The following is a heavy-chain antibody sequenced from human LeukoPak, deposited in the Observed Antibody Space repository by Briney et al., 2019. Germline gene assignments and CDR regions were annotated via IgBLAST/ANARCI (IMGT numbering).Heavy chain of an antibody. CDR3: ARDGTSWAGENDAFDI. Sequence: PSETLSLTCTVPGGSISSYYWSWIRQPPGKGLEWIGYIYYSGSTNYNPSLKSRVTISVDTSKNQFSLKLSSVTAADTAVHYCARDGTSWAGENDAFDIWGQGTMVTVSS. V-gene: IGHV4-59*01. D-gene: IGHD7-27*01. CDR1: GGSISSYY. CDR2: IYYSGST. J-gene: IGHJ3*02.